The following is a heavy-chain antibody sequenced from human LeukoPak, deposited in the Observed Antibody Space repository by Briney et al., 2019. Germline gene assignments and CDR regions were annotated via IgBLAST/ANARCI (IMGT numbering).Heavy chain of an antibody. CDR1: GGSISVSSFH. J-gene: IGHJ4*02. CDR2: IYHEGTT. Sequence: SETLSLTCSVSGGSISVSSFHWAWIRQPPGKGLEWIGSIYHEGTTYYNPSLKSRVTISVDTSKNQFSLKLSSVTAADTAVYYCARDTTMVRGVHYWGQGTLVTVSS. V-gene: IGHV4-39*07. D-gene: IGHD3-10*01. CDR3: ARDTTMVRGVHY.